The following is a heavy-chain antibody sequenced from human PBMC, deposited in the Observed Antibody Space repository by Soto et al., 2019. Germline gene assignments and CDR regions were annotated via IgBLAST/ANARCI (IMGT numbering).Heavy chain of an antibody. CDR3: VKWHTSNFDSLPFTGFDF. V-gene: IGHV3-23*01. Sequence: VGSLRLSCVGSGFTFSDSVMAWVRQAPGKGLEWLSVMSGDGRTRYALSVTGRFTISRDNSKNTLYLQMRSLRAEDAAAYYCVKWHTSNFDSLPFTGFDFWGQGAQVTVSS. CDR2: MSGDGRT. D-gene: IGHD3-22*01. J-gene: IGHJ4*02. CDR1: GFTFSDSV.